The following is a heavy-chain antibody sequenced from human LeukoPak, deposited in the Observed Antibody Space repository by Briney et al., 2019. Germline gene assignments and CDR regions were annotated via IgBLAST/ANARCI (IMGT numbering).Heavy chain of an antibody. CDR1: GFTFSGSA. D-gene: IGHD5-12*01. CDR3: TQTVRDGYNYDY. V-gene: IGHV3-73*01. J-gene: IGHJ4*02. CDR2: IRSKANSYAT. Sequence: GGSLRLSCAASGFTFSGSAMHWVRQASGKGLEWVGRIRSKANSYATAYAASVKGRFTISRDDSKNTAYLQMNSLKTEDTAVYYCTQTVRDGYNYDYWGQGTLVTVSS.